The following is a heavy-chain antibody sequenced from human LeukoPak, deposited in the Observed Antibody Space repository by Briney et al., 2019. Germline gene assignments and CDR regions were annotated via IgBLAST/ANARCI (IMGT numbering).Heavy chain of an antibody. CDR1: GFTFSRYW. CDR2: INQDGSEK. CDR3: ATMGLELLPYYFDY. J-gene: IGHJ4*02. D-gene: IGHD1-7*01. Sequence: GGSLRLSCAGSGFTFSRYWMSWVRQAPGKGLEWVANINQDGSEKYHVDSVRGRFTISRDNAKNSLYLQMNSLRAEDTAVYYCATMGLELLPYYFDYWGQGTLVTVSP. V-gene: IGHV3-7*01.